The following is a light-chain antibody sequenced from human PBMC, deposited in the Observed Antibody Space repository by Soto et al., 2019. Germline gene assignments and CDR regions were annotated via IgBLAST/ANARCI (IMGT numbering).Light chain of an antibody. V-gene: IGKV3-11*01. CDR3: QQRSNWPPIT. J-gene: IGKJ5*01. Sequence: EVVLTQSPVTLSLSPRERATLSCRASQSFRGLLAWYQQKPGQAPRLLIYDAYNRATGIPPRFSGSGSGTDFTLTISSLEPEDFAVYYCQQRSNWPPITFGQGTRLEIK. CDR1: QSFRGL. CDR2: DAY.